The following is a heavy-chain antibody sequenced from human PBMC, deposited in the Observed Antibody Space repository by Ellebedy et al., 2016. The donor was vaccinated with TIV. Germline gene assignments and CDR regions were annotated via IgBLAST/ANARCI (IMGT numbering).Heavy chain of an antibody. Sequence: PGGSLRLSCAASGFTFSSYGMHWVRQAPGKGLEWVAVISYEGSKKYYADSVKGRFTISRDNSKNALYLQMNSLRAEDTAVYYCARERGTTMTVSDYWGQGTLVTVSS. J-gene: IGHJ4*02. CDR1: GFTFSSYG. CDR2: ISYEGSKK. D-gene: IGHD3-22*01. V-gene: IGHV3-30*03. CDR3: ARERGTTMTVSDY.